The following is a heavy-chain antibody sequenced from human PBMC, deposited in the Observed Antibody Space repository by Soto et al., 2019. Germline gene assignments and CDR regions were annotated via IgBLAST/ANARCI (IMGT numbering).Heavy chain of an antibody. CDR1: CASIVSGGW. Sequence: SETLSLTCAFSCASIVSGGWWSWVRQPPGKGLEWIAEIFHDGNTNYSPSLKSRVTISVDKSQNQFSLNVYSVTAADTAVYYCARHEGWTGPDQWGQGTLVTVSS. CDR3: ARHEGWTGPDQ. D-gene: IGHD2-8*02. V-gene: IGHV4-4*02. CDR2: IFHDGNT. J-gene: IGHJ5*02.